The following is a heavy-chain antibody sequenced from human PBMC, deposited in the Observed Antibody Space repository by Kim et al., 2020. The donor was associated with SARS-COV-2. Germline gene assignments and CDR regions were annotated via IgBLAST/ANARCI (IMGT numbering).Heavy chain of an antibody. CDR3: ARRSRNWYFDL. V-gene: IGHV4-34*01. Sequence: TSYNPSLKSRVTISVDTSKNQFSLKLSSVTAADTAVYYCARRSRNWYFDLWGRGTLVTVSS. CDR2: T. J-gene: IGHJ2*01.